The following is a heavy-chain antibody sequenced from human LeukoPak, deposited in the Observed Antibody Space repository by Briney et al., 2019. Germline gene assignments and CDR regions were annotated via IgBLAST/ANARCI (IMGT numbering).Heavy chain of an antibody. CDR2: INPNAGVT. J-gene: IGHJ4*02. CDR3: ASYPRYSSSPPFDY. D-gene: IGHD6-6*01. CDR1: GYTFTGQA. V-gene: IGHV1-2*02. Sequence: ASVKVSCKASGYTFTGQAMHWARQAPGQGLEWMGWINPNAGVTKYAQRLQGRVTMTRDTTISTAYMELSRLTSDDTAVYYCASYPRYSSSPPFDYWGQGTLVTVSS.